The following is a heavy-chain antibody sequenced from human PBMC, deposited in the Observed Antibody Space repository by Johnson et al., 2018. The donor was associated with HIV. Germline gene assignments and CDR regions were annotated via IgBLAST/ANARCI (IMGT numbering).Heavy chain of an antibody. J-gene: IGHJ3*02. D-gene: IGHD3-3*01. CDR3: ARDMAYYDFWSGELGPRGAFDI. CDR1: GFTFSSYA. CDR2: ISYDGSNK. V-gene: IGHV3-30*04. Sequence: QVQLVESGGGVVQPGRSLRLSCAASGFTFSSYAMHWVRQAPRKGLEWVAVISYDGSNKYYADSVKGRFTISRDNSKNTLYLQMNSLRAEDTAVYYCARDMAYYDFWSGELGPRGAFDIWGQGTMVTVSS.